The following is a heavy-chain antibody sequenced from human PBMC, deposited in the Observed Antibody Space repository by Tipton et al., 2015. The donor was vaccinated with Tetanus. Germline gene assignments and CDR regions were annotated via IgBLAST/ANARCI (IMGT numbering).Heavy chain of an antibody. D-gene: IGHD3-10*01. CDR2: ISLSSTYI. CDR3: AGDSGGSEIGFYDDMDV. Sequence: VQLVQSGGGLVKPGGSLRLSCAASGFIFSTYSMNWVRQAPGKGLEWVSSISLSSTYIHYTDSVRGRFTISRDNAKNSLYLQMSSLRAEDTAMYYCAGDSGGSEIGFYDDMDVWGQGTTVTVSS. CDR1: GFIFSTYS. J-gene: IGHJ6*02. V-gene: IGHV3-21*01.